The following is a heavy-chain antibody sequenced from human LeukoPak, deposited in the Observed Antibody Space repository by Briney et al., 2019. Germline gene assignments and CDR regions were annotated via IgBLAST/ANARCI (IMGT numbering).Heavy chain of an antibody. CDR3: AQDHCSSTSCPTDWFDP. V-gene: IGHV1-18*01. J-gene: IGHJ5*02. D-gene: IGHD2-2*01. Sequence: ASVKVSCKASGYTFTSDGISWVRQAPGQGLEWMGWISAYNGKTNYAQKVQGRVTMTTDTSTSTAYMELRSLTSGDTAVYYCAQDHCSSTSCPTDWFDPWGQGTLVTVSS. CDR1: GYTFTSDG. CDR2: ISAYNGKT.